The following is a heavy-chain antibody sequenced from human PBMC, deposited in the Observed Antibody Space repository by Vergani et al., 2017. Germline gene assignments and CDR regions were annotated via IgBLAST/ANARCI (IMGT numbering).Heavy chain of an antibody. Sequence: QLHLQESGPGLLKPSETLSLTCTVSGGSITSSSYYWCWIRQPPGKGLEWIGNIYHSGGAYYNPSLKGRVTISVDTSKNQFSLEVTSVTAADTAIYFCARTESFILRYFHWALWGQGTLVTVSS. J-gene: IGHJ4*02. CDR3: ARTESFILRYFHWAL. CDR2: IYHSGGA. CDR1: GGSITSSSYY. D-gene: IGHD3-9*01. V-gene: IGHV4-39*01.